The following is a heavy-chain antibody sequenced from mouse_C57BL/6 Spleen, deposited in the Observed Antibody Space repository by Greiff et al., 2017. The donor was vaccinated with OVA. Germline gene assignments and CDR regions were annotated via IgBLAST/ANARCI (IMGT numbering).Heavy chain of an antibody. Sequence: LVKPGASVKIPCKASGYTFTDYNMDWVKQSHGKSLEWIGDINPNNGGTIYNQKFKGKATLTVDKSSSTAYMELRSLTSEDTAVYYCARGSSLLYYYAMDYWGQGTSVTVSS. CDR1: GYTFTDYN. V-gene: IGHV1-18*01. CDR3: ARGSSLLYYYAMDY. D-gene: IGHD1-1*01. J-gene: IGHJ4*01. CDR2: INPNNGGT.